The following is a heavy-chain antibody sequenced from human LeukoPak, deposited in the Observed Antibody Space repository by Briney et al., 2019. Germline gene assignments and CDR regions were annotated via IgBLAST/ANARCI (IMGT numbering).Heavy chain of an antibody. V-gene: IGHV4-30-4*02. Sequence: SETLSLTCTVSGGSISSDDYYWTWIRQPPGMGLEWIGYIYHSGGTHYNPSLKSRVTISVDTSKNQFSLRLSSVTAADTAVYYCAKSYDSSGYYNYWGQGTLVTVSS. D-gene: IGHD3-22*01. J-gene: IGHJ4*02. CDR1: GGSISSDDYY. CDR3: AKSYDSSGYYNY. CDR2: IYHSGGT.